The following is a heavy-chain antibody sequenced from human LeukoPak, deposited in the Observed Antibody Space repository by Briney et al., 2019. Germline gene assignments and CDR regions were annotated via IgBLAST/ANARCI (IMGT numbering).Heavy chain of an antibody. CDR3: ARRVANYYGMDV. J-gene: IGHJ6*02. CDR1: GGSINSYY. D-gene: IGHD2-15*01. CDR2: IYTSGRT. Sequence: SETLSLTCTVSGGSINSYYWSWIRQPAGKGLEWIGHIYTSGRTNFNPSLKSRVSMSVDTSKNQFSLKLSSVTAADTAVYYCARRVANYYGMDVWGQGTTVTVSS. V-gene: IGHV4-4*07.